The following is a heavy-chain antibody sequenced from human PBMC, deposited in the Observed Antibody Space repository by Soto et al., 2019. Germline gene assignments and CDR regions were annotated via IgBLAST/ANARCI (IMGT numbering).Heavy chain of an antibody. CDR3: AKKNKMITFGGVIPKPYYFDY. Sequence: SETLSLTCAVYGGSFSGYYWSWIRQPPGKGLEWIGEINHSGSTNYNPSLKSRVTISVDTSKNQFSLKLSSVTAADTAVYYCAKKNKMITFGGVIPKPYYFDYWGQGTLVTVSS. V-gene: IGHV4-34*01. CDR2: INHSGST. J-gene: IGHJ4*02. CDR1: GGSFSGYY. D-gene: IGHD3-16*02.